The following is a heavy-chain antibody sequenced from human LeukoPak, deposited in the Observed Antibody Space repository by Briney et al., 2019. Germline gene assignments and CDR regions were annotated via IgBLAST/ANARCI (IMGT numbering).Heavy chain of an antibody. Sequence: PSETLSLTCTVSGGSISSYYWSWIRQPPRKGLEWIGYIYYSGSTNYNPSLRSRVTISVDTSKNQFSLKLSSVTAADTAVYYCARHARAAAGNYDYWGQGTLVTVSS. CDR3: ARHARAAAGNYDY. CDR1: GGSISSYY. V-gene: IGHV4-59*08. J-gene: IGHJ4*02. D-gene: IGHD6-13*01. CDR2: IYYSGST.